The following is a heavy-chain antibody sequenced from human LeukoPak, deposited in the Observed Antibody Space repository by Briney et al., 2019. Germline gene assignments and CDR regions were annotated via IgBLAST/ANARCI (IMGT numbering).Heavy chain of an antibody. CDR3: ARHAEDIVVVVAATPCDY. V-gene: IGHV4-39*01. D-gene: IGHD2-15*01. CDR1: GGPISSSSYY. J-gene: IGHJ4*02. Sequence: PSDTLSLTCTVSGGPISSSSYYWAWIRQPPGKVVEWIGTIYYSRSTYYNPSLKSRVTIYVDTSKNQFYLKIRSVTAADTAVYYCARHAEDIVVVVAATPCDYWGQGTLVTVSS. CDR2: IYYSRST.